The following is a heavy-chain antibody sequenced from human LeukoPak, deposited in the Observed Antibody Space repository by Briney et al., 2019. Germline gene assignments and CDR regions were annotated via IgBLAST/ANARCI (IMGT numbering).Heavy chain of an antibody. D-gene: IGHD3-10*01. V-gene: IGHV1-2*04. J-gene: IGHJ4*02. CDR2: INPNSGGT. Sequence: ASVKVSCKASGYTFTGYYMHWVRQAPGQGLEWMGWINPNSGGTNYAQKFQGWVTMTRDTSISTAYMELSRLRSDDTAVYYCARGYYGSGSYPGYWGQGTLVTVSS. CDR3: ARGYYGSGSYPGY. CDR1: GYTFTGYY.